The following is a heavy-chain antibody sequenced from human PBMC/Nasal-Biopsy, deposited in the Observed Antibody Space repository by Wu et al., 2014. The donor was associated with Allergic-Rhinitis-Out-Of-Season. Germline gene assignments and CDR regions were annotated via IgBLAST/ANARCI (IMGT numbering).Heavy chain of an antibody. CDR2: ISYDGSNK. D-gene: IGHD3-10*01. Sequence: LRLSCAASGFTFSSYGMHWVRQAPGKGLEWVAVISYDGSNKYYADSVKGRFTISRDNSKNTLYLQMNSLRAEDTAVYYCAKDNLAHITMVRGVIQFFDIWGQGTMVTVSS. J-gene: IGHJ3*02. V-gene: IGHV3-30*18. CDR3: AKDNLAHITMVRGVIQFFDI. CDR1: GFTFSSYG.